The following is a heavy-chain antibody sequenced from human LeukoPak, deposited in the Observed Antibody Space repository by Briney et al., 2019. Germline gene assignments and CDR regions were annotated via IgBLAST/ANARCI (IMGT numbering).Heavy chain of an antibody. V-gene: IGHV3-11*04. Sequence: PGGPLRLSCAASGFTFSSYWMSWIRQAPGKGLEWVSYISSSGSTIYYADSVKGRFTISRDNAKNSLYLQMNSLRAEDTAVYYCARETRWLQLPDWFDPWGQGTLVTVSS. D-gene: IGHD5-24*01. CDR3: ARETRWLQLPDWFDP. CDR2: ISSSGSTI. J-gene: IGHJ5*02. CDR1: GFTFSSYW.